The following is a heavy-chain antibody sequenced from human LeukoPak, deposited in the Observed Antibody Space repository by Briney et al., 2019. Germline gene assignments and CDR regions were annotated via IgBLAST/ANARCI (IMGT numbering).Heavy chain of an antibody. Sequence: GGSLRLSCAASGFTFSSYAMYWVRQAPGEGLEWVAAISYDGRNNYYADSVKGRLTTARDNSKNTLYLQMSSLRAEDTAVYYCVRSTGKFYYGADVWGQGTTVTVSS. CDR1: GFTFSSYA. CDR3: VRSTGKFYYGADV. J-gene: IGHJ6*02. D-gene: IGHD4/OR15-4a*01. V-gene: IGHV3-30*04. CDR2: ISYDGRNN.